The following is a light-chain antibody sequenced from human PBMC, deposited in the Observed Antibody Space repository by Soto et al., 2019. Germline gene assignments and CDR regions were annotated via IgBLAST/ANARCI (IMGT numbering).Light chain of an antibody. CDR1: QSVSSSY. V-gene: IGKV3-20*01. Sequence: EIVLTQSPCTLSLSPGERATLSCRASQSVSSSYLAWYQQKPGQAPRLLIYGASSRATGIPDRFSGSGSGTDFTLTISSLEPDDFAVYYCQQYGSSPWTFGQGTKVEIK. CDR2: GAS. CDR3: QQYGSSPWT. J-gene: IGKJ1*01.